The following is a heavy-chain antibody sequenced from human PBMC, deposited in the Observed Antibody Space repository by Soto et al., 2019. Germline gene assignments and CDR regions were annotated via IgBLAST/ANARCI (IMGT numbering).Heavy chain of an antibody. V-gene: IGHV3-11*06. Sequence: GGSLRLSCAASGFTFSDHYMSWIRQAPGKGLEWIGYSSNSGYFKRYADSVKGRFSISRDNAKNSLYLQINSLRGDDTAIYYCVRSGDNYNLLDYWGQGTPVTVSS. CDR2: SSNSGYFK. CDR1: GFTFSDHY. D-gene: IGHD1-1*01. J-gene: IGHJ4*02. CDR3: VRSGDNYNLLDY.